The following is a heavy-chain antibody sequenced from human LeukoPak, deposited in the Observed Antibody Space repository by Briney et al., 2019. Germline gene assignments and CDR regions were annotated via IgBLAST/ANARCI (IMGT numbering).Heavy chain of an antibody. D-gene: IGHD6-19*01. CDR1: GFTFSSYG. CDR3: ARAVADYFDY. V-gene: IGHV3-30*03. CDR2: ISYDGSNK. J-gene: IGHJ4*02. Sequence: GGSLRLSCAASGFTFSSYGMHWVRQAPGRGLEWVAVISYDGSNKYYADSVKGRFTISRDNSKNTLYLQMNSLRAEDTAVYYCARAVADYFDYWGQGTLVTVSS.